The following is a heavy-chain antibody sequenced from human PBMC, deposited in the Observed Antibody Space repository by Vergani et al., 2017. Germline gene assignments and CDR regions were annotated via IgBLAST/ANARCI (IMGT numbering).Heavy chain of an antibody. Sequence: QVQLQQWGAGLLKPSETLSLTCAVYGGSFSGYYWSWIRQPPGKGLEWIGEINHSGSTNYNPSLKSRVTISVDTSKNQFSLKLSSVTAADTAEYYCARVPVPLPQVRGGDYWGQGTLVTVSS. D-gene: IGHD1-26*01. V-gene: IGHV4-34*01. CDR3: ARVPVPLPQVRGGDY. CDR2: INHSGST. CDR1: GGSFSGYY. J-gene: IGHJ4*02.